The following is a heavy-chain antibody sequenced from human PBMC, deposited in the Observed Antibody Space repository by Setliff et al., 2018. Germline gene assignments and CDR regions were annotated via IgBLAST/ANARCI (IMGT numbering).Heavy chain of an antibody. CDR3: ARINFYDSTRTACQTVAGDES. V-gene: IGHV1-18*01. Sequence: ASVKVSCKASGYTFTNYGITWVRQAPGQGLEWMGWINNYNFNTNYAQKRQGRVTMTTDTSTSTASMELRSLRSDDTAMYYCARINFYDSTRTACQTVAGDESWGQGTLVTVSS. J-gene: IGHJ5*01. CDR1: GYTFTNYG. D-gene: IGHD3-22*01. CDR2: INNYNFNT.